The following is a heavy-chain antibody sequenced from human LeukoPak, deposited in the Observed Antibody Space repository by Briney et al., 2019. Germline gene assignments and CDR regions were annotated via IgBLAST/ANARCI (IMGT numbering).Heavy chain of an antibody. CDR3: ARHRVLRFLEWLLEGPDFDY. V-gene: IGHV4-34*01. J-gene: IGHJ4*02. CDR2: INHSGST. CDR1: GGSFSGYY. Sequence: PSETLSFTCAVYGGSFSGYYWSWIRQPPGKGLEWIGEINHSGSTNYNPSLKSRVTISVDTSKNQFSLKLSSVTAADTAVYYCARHRVLRFLEWLLEGPDFDYWGQGTLVTVSS. D-gene: IGHD3-3*01.